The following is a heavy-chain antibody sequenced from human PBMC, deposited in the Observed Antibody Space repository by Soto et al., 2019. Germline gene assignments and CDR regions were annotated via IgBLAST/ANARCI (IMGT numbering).Heavy chain of an antibody. CDR2: MNPSTGNT. V-gene: IGHV1-8*01. CDR1: GYTFTSYD. D-gene: IGHD6-19*01. J-gene: IGHJ5*02. Sequence: QVQLVQSGAEVKKPGASVKVSCKASGYTFTSYDIIWVPQATGQGLEWMGWMNPSTGNTDSAEKFQGRLTMTRNTSISTVYMELSSLSFEDTAVYYCARGRIIVAGGFDPWGQGTLVTVSS. CDR3: ARGRIIVAGGFDP.